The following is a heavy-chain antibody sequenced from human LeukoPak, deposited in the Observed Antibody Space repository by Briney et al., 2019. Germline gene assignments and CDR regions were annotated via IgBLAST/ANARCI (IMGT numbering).Heavy chain of an antibody. D-gene: IGHD3-3*01. CDR1: GFTFGDDG. CDR2: IRSKAYGGTA. CDR3: RRDFWRLGFDY. Sequence: PGGSLRLSCTASGFTFGDDGMSWFRQAPGKGLEWVGFIRSKAYGGTAEYAASVKGRFTVSRDDSKSIAYLEMKSLKIEDTAVYYCRRDFWRLGFDYWGQGTLVTVSS. V-gene: IGHV3-49*03. J-gene: IGHJ4*02.